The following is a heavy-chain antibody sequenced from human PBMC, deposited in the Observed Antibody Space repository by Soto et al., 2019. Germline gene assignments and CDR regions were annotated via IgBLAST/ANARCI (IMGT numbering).Heavy chain of an antibody. CDR3: AKSAGVPQRRLWFGESIFDY. CDR1: GFTFSSYA. D-gene: IGHD3-10*01. CDR2: ISGSGGST. Sequence: PGGSMRLSCAASGFTFSSYAMSWVRQAPGKGLEWVSAISGSGGSTYYADSVKGRFTISRDNSKNTLYLQMNSLRAEDTAVYYCAKSAGVPQRRLWFGESIFDYWGQGTLVTVSS. J-gene: IGHJ4*02. V-gene: IGHV3-23*01.